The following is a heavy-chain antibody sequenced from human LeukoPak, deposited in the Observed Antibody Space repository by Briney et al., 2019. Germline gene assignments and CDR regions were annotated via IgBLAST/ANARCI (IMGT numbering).Heavy chain of an antibody. CDR3: ARVLYYYGSGSYYKFFFDY. Sequence: SETLSLTCAVYGGSFSGYYWSWIRQPPGKGLEWIGEINHSGRTTYNSSLKSRVTISVYTSKNQFSLKLSSVTAADTAVYYCARVLYYYGSGSYYKFFFDYWGQGTLVTVSS. J-gene: IGHJ4*02. CDR2: INHSGRT. CDR1: GGSFSGYY. V-gene: IGHV4-34*01. D-gene: IGHD3-10*01.